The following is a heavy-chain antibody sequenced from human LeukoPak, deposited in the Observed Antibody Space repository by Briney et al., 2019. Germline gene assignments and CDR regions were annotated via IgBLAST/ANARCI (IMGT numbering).Heavy chain of an antibody. Sequence: VASVKVSCKASGGTFSSYAISWVRQAPGQGLEWMGGIIPIFGTANYAQKFQGRVTITTDESTSTAYMELSSLRAEDTAVYYCARDPGSSWELLGDAFDIWGQGTMVTVSP. CDR1: GGTFSSYA. D-gene: IGHD1-26*01. CDR3: ARDPGSSWELLGDAFDI. J-gene: IGHJ3*02. V-gene: IGHV1-69*05. CDR2: IIPIFGTA.